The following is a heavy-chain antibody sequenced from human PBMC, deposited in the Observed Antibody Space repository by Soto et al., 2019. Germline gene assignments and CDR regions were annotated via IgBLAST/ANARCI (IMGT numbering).Heavy chain of an antibody. CDR2: IYYSGST. CDR3: ATVWFGESQH. D-gene: IGHD3-10*01. CDR1: GGSISSSSYY. J-gene: IGHJ1*01. V-gene: IGHV4-39*01. Sequence: QLQLQESGPGLVKPSETLSLTCTVSGGSISSSSYYWGWIRQPPGKGLECIGSIYYSGSTYYNPSLKSRVTISVDTSKNQFSLKLSAMTAADTAVYYLATVWFGESQHWGQGTLVTVSS.